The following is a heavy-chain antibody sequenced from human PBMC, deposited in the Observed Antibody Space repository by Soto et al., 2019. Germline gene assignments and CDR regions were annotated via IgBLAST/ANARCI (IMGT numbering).Heavy chain of an antibody. D-gene: IGHD4-17*01. CDR2: ISSSGSAI. Sequence: PGGSLRLSCAASGFTFSSNEMNWVRQAPGKGLEWVSHISSSGSAIYYADSVKGRFTISRDNAKNSLYLQMNSLRGEDTAVYYCARLYGGNSNFDYWGQGTLVTVPQ. CDR1: GFTFSSNE. V-gene: IGHV3-48*03. CDR3: ARLYGGNSNFDY. J-gene: IGHJ4*02.